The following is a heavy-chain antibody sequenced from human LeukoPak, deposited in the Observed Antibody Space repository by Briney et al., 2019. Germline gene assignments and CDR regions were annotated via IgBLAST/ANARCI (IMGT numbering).Heavy chain of an antibody. D-gene: IGHD3-22*01. CDR2: ISGSGGST. V-gene: IGHV3-23*01. Sequence: PGGSLRLSCAASGFTFSSYAMSWVRQAPGKGLEWDSAISGSGGSTYYADSVKGRFTISRDNSENTLYLQMNSLRAEDTAVYYCAKDRDSSGYYSFWGQGTLVTVSS. J-gene: IGHJ4*02. CDR1: GFTFSSYA. CDR3: AKDRDSSGYYSF.